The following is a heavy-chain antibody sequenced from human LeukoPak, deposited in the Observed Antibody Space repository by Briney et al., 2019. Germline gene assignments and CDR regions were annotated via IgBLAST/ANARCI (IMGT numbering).Heavy chain of an antibody. CDR3: ARERGDKDMSGGSSFDV. Sequence: GGSLRLSCAASGFTVNNNCLTWVRQAPGKGLEWVAVTCGDGRLFYADSVKGRFSVSRDNSENTIYLQLTSLRADDTARYFCARERGDKDMSGGSSFDVWGQGTMVIVSS. CDR2: TCGDGRL. J-gene: IGHJ3*01. V-gene: IGHV3-53*01. CDR1: GFTVNNNC. D-gene: IGHD2-21*01.